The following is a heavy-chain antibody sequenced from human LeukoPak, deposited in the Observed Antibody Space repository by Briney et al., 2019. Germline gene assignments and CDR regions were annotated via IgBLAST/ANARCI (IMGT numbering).Heavy chain of an antibody. D-gene: IGHD4-17*01. Sequence: GGSLRLSCAASGFTFSSYWMHWVRQAPGKGLVWVSRIRSDGSTTYADSVKGRFTVSRDNSKNTLYLQVNSLRAEDSAIYYCAKERPDYGAPLDSWGQGTLVTVSS. CDR3: AKERPDYGAPLDS. CDR2: IRSDGST. V-gene: IGHV3-74*01. CDR1: GFTFSSYW. J-gene: IGHJ4*02.